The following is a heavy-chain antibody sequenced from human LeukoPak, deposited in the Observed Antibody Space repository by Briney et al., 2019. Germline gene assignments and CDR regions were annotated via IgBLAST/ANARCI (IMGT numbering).Heavy chain of an antibody. CDR1: GYTFTSYY. D-gene: IGHD3-3*01. V-gene: IGHV1-46*01. J-gene: IGHJ5*02. CDR2: INPSGGST. CDR3: ARDRGTYYDFWSGYYTPRNWFDP. Sequence: ASVKVSCKASGYTFTSYYMHWVRQAPGQGLEWMGIINPSGGSTSYAQKFQGRVTMTRDTSTSTVYMELSSLRSEDTAVYYCARDRGTYYDFWSGYYTPRNWFDPWGQGTLVTVSS.